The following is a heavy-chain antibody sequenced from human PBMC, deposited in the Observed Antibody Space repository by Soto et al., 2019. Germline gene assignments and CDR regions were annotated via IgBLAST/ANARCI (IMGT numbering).Heavy chain of an antibody. D-gene: IGHD6-25*01. CDR1: GGSISSGGYY. Sequence: SETLSLTCTVSGGSISSGGYYWSWIRQHPGKGLEWVGYIHFTGSTNYNPSLKSRVIMSVDTSQNQFSLNLGSVTAADTAVYYCARHSWGIAAAVLPYYFDYWGQGALVTVSS. CDR3: ARHSWGIAAAVLPYYFDY. V-gene: IGHV4-31*03. CDR2: IHFTGST. J-gene: IGHJ4*02.